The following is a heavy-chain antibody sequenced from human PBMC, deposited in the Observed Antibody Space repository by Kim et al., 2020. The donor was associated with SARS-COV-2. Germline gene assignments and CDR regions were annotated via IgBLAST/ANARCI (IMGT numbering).Heavy chain of an antibody. Sequence: GGSLRLSCAASGFTVSSNYMSWVRQAPGKGLEWVSVIYSGGSTYYADSVKGRFTISRDNSKNTLYLQMNSLRAEDTAVYYCARWDPNYDYVWGSYRAFFDYWGQGTLVTVSS. J-gene: IGHJ4*02. CDR1: GFTVSSNY. CDR3: ARWDPNYDYVWGSYRAFFDY. D-gene: IGHD3-16*02. V-gene: IGHV3-66*01. CDR2: IYSGGST.